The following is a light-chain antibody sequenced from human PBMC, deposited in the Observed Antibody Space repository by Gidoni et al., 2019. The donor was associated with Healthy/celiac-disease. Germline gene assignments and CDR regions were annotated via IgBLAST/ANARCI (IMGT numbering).Light chain of an antibody. J-gene: IGLJ1*01. CDR2: EVS. CDR1: SSDVGGYNY. CDR3: SSYTSSSTLYV. V-gene: IGLV2-14*01. Sequence: QSALTQPASVSGSPGQSITLSCTGTSSDVGGYNYVAWYQQHPVKAPKLMIYEVSNRPSGVANRFSGSKSGNTAALTISGLQAEDEADYYCSSYTSSSTLYVFGTGTKVTVL.